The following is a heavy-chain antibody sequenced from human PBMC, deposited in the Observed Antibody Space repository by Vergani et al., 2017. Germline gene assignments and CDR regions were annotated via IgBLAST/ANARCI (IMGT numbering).Heavy chain of an antibody. CDR2: IYWNDDQ. CDR1: GFSLNTRGVS. CDR3: VYKKTGCRTTGCFSPFYYYYMDV. Sequence: QITLKESGPTLVKPTQTLTLTCTFSGFSLNTRGVSVAWIRQPPGKALDWLALIYWNDDQHYSPSLNNRVTITKDTSKNQVVLTMTNMDYVDTGTYYCVYKKTGCRTTGCFSPFYYYYMDVWGKGTTVTVSS. D-gene: IGHD2-2*01. V-gene: IGHV2-5*04. J-gene: IGHJ6*03.